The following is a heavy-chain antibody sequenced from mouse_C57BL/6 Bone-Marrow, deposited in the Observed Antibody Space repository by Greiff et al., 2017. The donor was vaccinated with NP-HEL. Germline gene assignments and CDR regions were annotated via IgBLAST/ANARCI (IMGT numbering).Heavy chain of an antibody. J-gene: IGHJ2*01. CDR3: ARSNYSGSSLDY. D-gene: IGHD1-1*01. CDR1: GYTFTSYG. CDR2: IYPRSGNT. Sequence: QVQLQQSGAELARPGASVKLSCKASGYTFTSYGISWVKQRTGQGLEWIGEIYPRSGNTYYNEKFKGKATLTADKSSSTAYMELRSLTSDDSAVYFCARSNYSGSSLDYWGQGTTLTVSS. V-gene: IGHV1-81*01.